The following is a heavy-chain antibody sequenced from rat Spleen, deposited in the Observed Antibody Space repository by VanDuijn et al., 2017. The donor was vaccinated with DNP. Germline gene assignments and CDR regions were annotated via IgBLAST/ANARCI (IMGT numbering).Heavy chain of an antibody. CDR2: ISASGGST. V-gene: IGHV5-7*01. CDR1: GFTFSDYN. Sequence: EVQLVESGGGLVQPGMSLKVSCAASGFTFSDYNMAWVRQAPKKGLEWVATISASGGSTSYRDSVKGRFTISRDNAKSTLYLQMDSLRSEDTATYYCTTDFERGYWGQGVMVTVSS. J-gene: IGHJ2*01. CDR3: TTDFERGY. D-gene: IGHD1-11*01.